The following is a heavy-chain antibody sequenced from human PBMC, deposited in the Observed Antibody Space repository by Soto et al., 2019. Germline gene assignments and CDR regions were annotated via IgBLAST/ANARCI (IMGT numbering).Heavy chain of an antibody. CDR2: ISGSGGST. V-gene: IGHV3-23*01. CDR1: GFTFSSYT. J-gene: IGHJ1*01. D-gene: IGHD2-15*01. Sequence: GGSLRLSCAASGFTFSSYTMSWVRQAPGKGLEWVSAISGSGGSTYYADSVKGRFTISRDNSKNTLYLQMNSLRAEDTAVYYCAKERDGYCSGGSCFMLPDRKSFQHWGQGTLVTVSS. CDR3: AKERDGYCSGGSCFMLPDRKSFQH.